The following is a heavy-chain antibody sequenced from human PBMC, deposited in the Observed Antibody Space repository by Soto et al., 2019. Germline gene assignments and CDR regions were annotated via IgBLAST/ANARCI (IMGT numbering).Heavy chain of an antibody. CDR2: ISGSGGST. Sequence: PWGSLRLSCAASGFTSISYAMIFFRQSPLKWLEWVSAISGSGGSTYYADSVKGRFTISRDNSKNTLYLQMNSLRAEDTAVYYCAKDVLGDYGPYWGQGTLVTVSS. J-gene: IGHJ4*02. V-gene: IGHV3-23*01. CDR3: AKDVLGDYGPY. CDR1: GFTSISYA. D-gene: IGHD4-17*01.